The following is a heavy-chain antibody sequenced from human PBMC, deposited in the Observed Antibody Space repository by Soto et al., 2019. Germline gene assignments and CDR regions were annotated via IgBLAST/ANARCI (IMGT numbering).Heavy chain of an antibody. CDR3: AKDPRRYCSGGSCNWFDP. V-gene: IGHV3-23*01. J-gene: IGHJ5*02. D-gene: IGHD2-15*01. CDR2: ISGSGDST. CDR1: GFTFNSYA. Sequence: LRLSCAASGFTFNSYAMSWVRQAPGKGLEWVSAISGSGDSTYYADSVKGRFTISRDNSKNTLYLQMNSLRAEDTAVYYCAKDPRRYCSGGSCNWFDPWGQGTLVTVSS.